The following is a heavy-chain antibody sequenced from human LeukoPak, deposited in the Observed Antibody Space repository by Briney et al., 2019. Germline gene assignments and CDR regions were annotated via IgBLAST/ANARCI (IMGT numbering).Heavy chain of an antibody. D-gene: IGHD1-26*01. CDR1: GGSISSYY. Sequence: LETLSLTCTESGGSISSYYWSWIRQPPGKGLEWIGYIYYSGSTNYNPSLKSRVTISVDTSKNQFSLKLSSVTAADTAVYYCARGGDDFDYWGQGTLVTVSS. J-gene: IGHJ4*02. CDR2: IYYSGST. V-gene: IGHV4-59*01. CDR3: ARGGDDFDY.